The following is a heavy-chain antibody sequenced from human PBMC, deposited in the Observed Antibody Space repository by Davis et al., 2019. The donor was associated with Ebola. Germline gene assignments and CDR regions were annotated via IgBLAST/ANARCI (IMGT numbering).Heavy chain of an antibody. CDR1: GFSFSSYG. CDR3: ETIFGVVIDFDY. D-gene: IGHD3-3*01. V-gene: IGHV3-33*01. Sequence: PGGSLRLSCEASGFSFSSYGMHWVRQAPGKGLEWVAVIWHDGSNEYYADSVKGRFTISRDNSKNTLYLQMNSLRAEDTAVYYCETIFGVVIDFDYWGQGTLVTVSS. CDR2: IWHDGSNE. J-gene: IGHJ4*02.